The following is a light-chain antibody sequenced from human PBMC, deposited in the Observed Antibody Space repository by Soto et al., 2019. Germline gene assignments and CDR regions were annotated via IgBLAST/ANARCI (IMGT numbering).Light chain of an antibody. V-gene: IGKV1-39*01. CDR2: GAS. CDR1: QNIKNY. J-gene: IGKJ5*01. Sequence: DVQMTQSPSSLSASVGDRVTITCRASQNIKNYLSWYQQKPGKAPRVVIFGASLSQSGVPSTFSASGSGTDFTLTISSLRPDDFATYYCLQSHSTPLTFGQGTRLDI. CDR3: LQSHSTPLT.